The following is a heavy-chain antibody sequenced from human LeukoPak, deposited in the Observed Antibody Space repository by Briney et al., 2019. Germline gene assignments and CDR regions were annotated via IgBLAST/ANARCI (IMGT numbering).Heavy chain of an antibody. Sequence: GGSLRLSCAVSGFTVGTNYMSWVRQAPGQGLEWVSSLYSGGITLYADSVRGRFTTSRDNSKNTLYPQMSSLTAEDTAIYYCAREKYDDSGPDAFDFWGQGTMVTVSS. CDR1: GFTVGTNY. V-gene: IGHV3-53*01. D-gene: IGHD3-22*01. CDR3: AREKYDDSGPDAFDF. J-gene: IGHJ3*01. CDR2: LYSGGIT.